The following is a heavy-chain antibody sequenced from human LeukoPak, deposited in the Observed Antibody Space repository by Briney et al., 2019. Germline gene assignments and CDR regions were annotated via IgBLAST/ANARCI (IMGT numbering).Heavy chain of an antibody. CDR1: GGSFSGYY. J-gene: IGHJ4*02. V-gene: IGHV4-34*01. D-gene: IGHD5-18*01. Sequence: SETLSLTCAVYGGSFSGYYWSWIRQPPGKGLEWIGKINHSGSTNYNPSLKSRVTISVDTSKNQFSLKLSSVTAADTAVYYCARVRGYSYGYLDYWGQGTLVTVSS. CDR2: INHSGST. CDR3: ARVRGYSYGYLDY.